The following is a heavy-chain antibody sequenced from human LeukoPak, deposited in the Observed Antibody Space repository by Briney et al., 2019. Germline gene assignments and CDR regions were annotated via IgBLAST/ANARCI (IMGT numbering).Heavy chain of an antibody. CDR3: ARLTRLSTSPDRYYLDY. V-gene: IGHV4-4*09. J-gene: IGHJ4*02. CDR2: IHTGGGT. Sequence: PSETLSLTCTVSGDSISSYYWSWLRQPPGKGLKWIGYIHTGGGTSYIPSLKGRVTISIDTSKNQFSLKLSSVTAADSAVYYCARLTRLSTSPDRYYLDYWGQGTLVTVSS. CDR1: GDSISSYY. D-gene: IGHD6-6*01.